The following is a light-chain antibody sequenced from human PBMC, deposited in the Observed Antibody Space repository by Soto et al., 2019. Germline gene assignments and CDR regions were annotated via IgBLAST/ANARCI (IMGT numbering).Light chain of an antibody. Sequence: DIQMTQSPSTLSASVGDRGTITCRASQSISSGVAGYQQKPGKAPKLLIYKSSSLESGVPSRLSGSGSGTEFTLTLSSLQPDDFATYYCQQYNSYSRTFGQGTKVQIK. CDR1: QSISSG. CDR3: QQYNSYSRT. V-gene: IGKV1-5*03. CDR2: KSS. J-gene: IGKJ1*01.